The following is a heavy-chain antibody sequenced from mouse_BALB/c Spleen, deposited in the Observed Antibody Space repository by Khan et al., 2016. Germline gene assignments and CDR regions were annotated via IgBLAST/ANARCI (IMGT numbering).Heavy chain of an antibody. CDR1: GYTFTSYW. CDR2: INPSNGRT. J-gene: IGHJ4*01. V-gene: IGHV1S81*02. D-gene: IGHD2-2*01. CDR3: ARSGYGYDRRYAMDY. Sequence: QVQLQQPGAELVKPGASVKLSCKASGYTFTSYWMHWVKQRPGQGLEWIGEINPSNGRTNYNEKFKSKATLTVDKSSSTAYMQLSSLTSEDSAVYYCARSGYGYDRRYAMDYWGQGTSVTVSS.